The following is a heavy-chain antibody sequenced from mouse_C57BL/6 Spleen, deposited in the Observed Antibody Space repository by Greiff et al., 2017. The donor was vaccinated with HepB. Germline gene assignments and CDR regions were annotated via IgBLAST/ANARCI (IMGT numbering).Heavy chain of an antibody. CDR2: ISSCSSTI. J-gene: IGHJ4*01. CDR3: ARGDYGSSYHYAMDY. Sequence: EVQLVESGGGLVKPGGSLKLSCAASGFTFSDYGMHWVRQAPEKGLEWVAYISSCSSTIYYADTVKGRFTISRDNAKNNLFLQMTSLRSEDTAMYYCARGDYGSSYHYAMDYWGQGTSVTVSS. D-gene: IGHD1-1*01. V-gene: IGHV5-17*01. CDR1: GFTFSDYG.